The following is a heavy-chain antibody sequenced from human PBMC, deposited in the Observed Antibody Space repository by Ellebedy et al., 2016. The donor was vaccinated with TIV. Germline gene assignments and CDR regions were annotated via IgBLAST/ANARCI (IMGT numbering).Heavy chain of an antibody. D-gene: IGHD6-19*01. CDR1: GFTFNNYA. CDR2: ISGSGGST. V-gene: IGHV3-23*01. CDR3: AKDPGGIAVAVVGN. Sequence: GGSLRLXCAAAGFTFNNYAMSWVRQAPGKGLEWVSGISGSGGSTYYADSVKGRFTISRDNSKNTLYLQMNSLRAEDTAVYYCAKDPGGIAVAVVGNWGQGTLVTVSS. J-gene: IGHJ4*02.